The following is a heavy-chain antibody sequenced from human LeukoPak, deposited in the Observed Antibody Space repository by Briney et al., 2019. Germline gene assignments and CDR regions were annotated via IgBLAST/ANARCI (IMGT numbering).Heavy chain of an antibody. V-gene: IGHV3-15*01. J-gene: IGHJ4*02. CDR1: GFTFTNAW. CDR3: ANDYGVY. CDR2: IKSKTDGETT. D-gene: IGHD4-17*01. Sequence: GGSLRLSCVDSGFTFTNAWMSWVRQAPGKGLEWIGRIKSKTDGETTNYAEPVRGRFTISRDDSKSAVYLQMNSLKIEDTAVYYCANDYGVYWGQGTLVTVSS.